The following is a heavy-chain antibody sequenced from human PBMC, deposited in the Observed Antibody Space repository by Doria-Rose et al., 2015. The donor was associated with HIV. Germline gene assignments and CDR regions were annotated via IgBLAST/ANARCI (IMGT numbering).Heavy chain of an antibody. CDR3: ARIKSSRWYHKYYFDF. CDR1: GVSLSSPGMG. D-gene: IGHD6-13*01. V-gene: IGHV2-26*01. CDR2: IFSDDER. Sequence: SGPVLAKPTETLTLTCTVSGVSLSSPGMGVSWIRQPPGKALGWLANIFSDDERSYKTSLESRLTISRGTSKSQVVLTMTDMDPVDTATYYCARIKSSRWYHKYYFDFWGQGTLVIVSA. J-gene: IGHJ4*02.